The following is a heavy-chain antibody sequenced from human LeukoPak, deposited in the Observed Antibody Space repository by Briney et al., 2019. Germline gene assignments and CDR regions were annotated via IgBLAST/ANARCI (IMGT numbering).Heavy chain of an antibody. D-gene: IGHD2/OR15-2a*01. V-gene: IGHV4-4*07. CDR1: GGSISSYY. CDR3: ARLFSTAAFDY. Sequence: SETLSLTCTVSGGSISSYYWSWIRQPAGKGLEWIGRIYSSGSTDYNPSLKSRVTMSVDTSKNQFSLKLTSVTAADTAVYYCARLFSTAAFDYWGQGTLVTVSS. CDR2: IYSSGST. J-gene: IGHJ4*02.